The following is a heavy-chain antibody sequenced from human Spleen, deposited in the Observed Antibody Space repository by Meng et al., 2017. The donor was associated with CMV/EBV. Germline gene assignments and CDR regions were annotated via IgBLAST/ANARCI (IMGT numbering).Heavy chain of an antibody. CDR2: ITWNGQST. CDR3: AKGIGAAIVLAFDP. V-gene: IGHV3-43*01. J-gene: IGHJ5*02. D-gene: IGHD2-2*01. Sequence: GESLKISCTASGFTFDDYAMHWVRLAPGKGLEWVSTITWNGQSTGYADSVKGRFTISRDNSKNSLSLQMNSLKSEDTALYYCAKGIGAAIVLAFDPWGQGTLVTVSS. CDR1: GFTFDDYA.